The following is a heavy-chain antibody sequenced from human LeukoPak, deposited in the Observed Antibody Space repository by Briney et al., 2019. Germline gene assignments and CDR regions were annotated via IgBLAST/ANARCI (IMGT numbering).Heavy chain of an antibody. CDR1: GGTFSSYA. CDR2: IIPIFGIA. J-gene: IGHJ4*02. Sequence: ASVKVSCKASGGTFSSYAISWVQQAPGQGLEWMGRIIPIFGIANYAQKFQGRVTITADKSTSTAYMELSSLRSEDTAVYYCARRANLEYFDYWGQGTLVTVSS. V-gene: IGHV1-69*04. D-gene: IGHD1-14*01. CDR3: ARRANLEYFDY.